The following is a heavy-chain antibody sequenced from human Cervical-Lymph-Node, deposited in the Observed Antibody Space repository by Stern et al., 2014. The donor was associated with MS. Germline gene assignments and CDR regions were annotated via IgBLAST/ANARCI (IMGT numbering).Heavy chain of an antibody. J-gene: IGHJ4*02. V-gene: IGHV1-69*01. D-gene: IGHD4-23*01. Sequence: QVQLVQSGAEVRQPGSSVKVSCKASGATFSTNAISWVRQAPGQGLEWRGGIVPIFDKANYAQSFRGRVTISADESTSTAYLELSSLRSDDTAVYYCAREHHGGNFESWGQGTLVIVSS. CDR1: GATFSTNA. CDR2: IVPIFDKA. CDR3: AREHHGGNFES.